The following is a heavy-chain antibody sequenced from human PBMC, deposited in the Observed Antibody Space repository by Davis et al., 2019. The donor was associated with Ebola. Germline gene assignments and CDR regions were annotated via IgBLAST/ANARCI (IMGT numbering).Heavy chain of an antibody. V-gene: IGHV4-39*01. CDR1: GGSISSYY. CDR2: IYYSGGT. Sequence: MPSETLSLTCTVSGGSISSYYWGWIRQPPGKGLEWIGSIYYSGGTYYNPSLKSRVTISVDTSKNQFSLKLSSVTAADTAVYYCARHLGDLIDYWGQGTLVTVSS. J-gene: IGHJ4*02. D-gene: IGHD2-21*02. CDR3: ARHLGDLIDY.